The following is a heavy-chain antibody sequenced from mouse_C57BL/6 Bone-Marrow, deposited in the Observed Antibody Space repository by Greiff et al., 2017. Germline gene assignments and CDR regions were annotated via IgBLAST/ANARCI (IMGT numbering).Heavy chain of an antibody. V-gene: IGHV14-4*01. CDR3: TTGDYAFGY. D-gene: IGHD2-4*01. Sequence: VQLKQSGAELVRPGASVKLSCTASGFNIKDDYMHWVKQRPEQGLEWIGWIDPENGDTEYASKFQGKATITADTSSNTAYLQLSSLTSDDTAVYYCTTGDYAFGYWGQGTTLTVSS. CDR1: GFNIKDDY. CDR2: IDPENGDT. J-gene: IGHJ2*01.